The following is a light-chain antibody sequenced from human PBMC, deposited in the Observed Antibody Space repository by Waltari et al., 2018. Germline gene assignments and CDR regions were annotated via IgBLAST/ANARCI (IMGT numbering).Light chain of an antibody. CDR3: QTGGHGTWV. J-gene: IGLJ3*02. CDR1: SGHSSNV. Sequence: QLVLTQSPSASASLGASVKLTCTLSSGHSSNVIAWLQQRPEKGPRYLMKVNSDGSHNKGDELPDRSSGSSSGAERYLTSSSLQSEDEGDYYCQTGGHGTWVFGGGTKLTVL. V-gene: IGLV4-69*01. CDR2: VNSDGSH.